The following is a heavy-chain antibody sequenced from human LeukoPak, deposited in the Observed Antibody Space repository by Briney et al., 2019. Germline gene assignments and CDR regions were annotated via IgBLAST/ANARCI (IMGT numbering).Heavy chain of an antibody. Sequence: SVKVSCKASGGTFSSYAISWVRQAPGQGLEWMGGIIPIFGTANYAQKFQGRVTITADKSTSTVYMELSSLRSEDTAVYYCARDAIFGVVISSNWFDPWGQGTLVTVSS. D-gene: IGHD3-3*01. V-gene: IGHV1-69*06. CDR3: ARDAIFGVVISSNWFDP. CDR1: GGTFSSYA. J-gene: IGHJ5*02. CDR2: IIPIFGTA.